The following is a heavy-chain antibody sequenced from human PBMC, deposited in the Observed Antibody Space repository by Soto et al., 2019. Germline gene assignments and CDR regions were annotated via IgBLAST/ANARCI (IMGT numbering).Heavy chain of an antibody. Sequence: ASVQVSCKASGYTFTSYAMHCVRQAPGQRLEWMGWINAGNGNTKYSQKFQGRVTITRDTSASTAYMELSSLRSEDTAVYYCARDRFITIFGVVLNKYYYYGMDVWGQGTTVTVSS. D-gene: IGHD3-3*01. J-gene: IGHJ6*02. CDR2: INAGNGNT. CDR1: GYTFTSYA. V-gene: IGHV1-3*01. CDR3: ARDRFITIFGVVLNKYYYYGMDV.